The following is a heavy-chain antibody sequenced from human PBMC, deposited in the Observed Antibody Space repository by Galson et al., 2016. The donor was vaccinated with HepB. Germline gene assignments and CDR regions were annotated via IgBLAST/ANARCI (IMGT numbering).Heavy chain of an antibody. J-gene: IGHJ4*02. CDR3: AKGEGSYFKWYFDS. D-gene: IGHD3-10*01. CDR1: GFTFNDYA. CDR2: ISGSTTSR. Sequence: SLRLSCAASGFTFNDYAMSWVRQAPGKGLEWLSVISGSTTSRYYADSVKGRFTISRDNFKNTLYLQMNRLRAEDTAIYYCAKGEGSYFKWYFDSWGQGTLVTVSS. V-gene: IGHV3-23*01.